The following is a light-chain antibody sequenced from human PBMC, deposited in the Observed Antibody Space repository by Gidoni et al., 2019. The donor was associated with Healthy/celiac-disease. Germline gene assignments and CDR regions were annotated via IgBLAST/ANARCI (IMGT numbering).Light chain of an antibody. CDR1: KLVDKY. CDR3: QAWDSSTVV. CDR2: QDS. J-gene: IGLJ2*01. V-gene: IGLV3-1*01. Sequence: SYELTQPPSVSVSPGQTASITCSGDKLVDKYACWYQQKPGQSTVLVIYQDSKRPSGIPGRFSGSSSGNTATLTISGTQAMDEADYYCQAWDSSTVVFGGGTKLTVL.